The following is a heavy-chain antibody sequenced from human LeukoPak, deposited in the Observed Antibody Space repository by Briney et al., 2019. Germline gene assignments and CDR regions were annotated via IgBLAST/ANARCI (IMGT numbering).Heavy chain of an antibody. V-gene: IGHV4-59*08. CDR3: ARGSHPVTGTLGGYFDP. CDR2: IYYSGST. D-gene: IGHD6-19*01. J-gene: IGHJ4*02. CDR1: GGSISSFH. Sequence: SETLSLTGTGSGGSISSFHWSWIRQPPGKGLEWIGYIYYSGSTNYKHSLKSRVTISLDASNKQFSLRLSSVTAAATDVYYCARGSHPVTGTLGGYFDPWGQGTLVTVSS.